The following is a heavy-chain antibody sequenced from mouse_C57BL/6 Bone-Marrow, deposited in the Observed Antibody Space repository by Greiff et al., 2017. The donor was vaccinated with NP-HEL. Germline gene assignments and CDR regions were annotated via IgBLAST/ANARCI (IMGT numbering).Heavy chain of an antibody. D-gene: IGHD1-1*01. J-gene: IGHJ1*03. CDR2: IYPGSGST. V-gene: IGHV1-55*01. Sequence: QVQLQQPGAELVKPGASVKMSCKASGYTFTSYWITWVKQRPGQGLEWIGDIYPGSGSTNYNEKFKSKATLTVDTSSSTAYMQLSSLTSEDSAVYYCARSVVAPLYWYVEVWGTGTTVTVSS. CDR3: ARSVVAPLYWYVEV. CDR1: GYTFTSYW.